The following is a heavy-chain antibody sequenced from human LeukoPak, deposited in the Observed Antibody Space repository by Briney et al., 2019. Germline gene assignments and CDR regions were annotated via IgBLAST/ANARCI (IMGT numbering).Heavy chain of an antibody. D-gene: IGHD2-21*02. CDR2: IDAGSGNT. CDR1: GYTFTSYA. Sequence: GSVKVSCKASGYTFTSYAVHWVRQAPGQRPEWMGWIDAGSGNTGCSQEFQGRVTITRDTSASTAYMELSSLTSEDTAVYYCARRGVTTQYSFYAMAVWGQGTTVTVSS. V-gene: IGHV1-3*01. J-gene: IGHJ6*02. CDR3: ARRGVTTQYSFYAMAV.